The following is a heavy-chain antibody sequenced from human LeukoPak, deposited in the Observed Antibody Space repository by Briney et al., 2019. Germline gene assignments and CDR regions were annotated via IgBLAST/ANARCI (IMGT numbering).Heavy chain of an antibody. CDR2: ISWNSGSI. J-gene: IGHJ1*01. V-gene: IGHV3-9*03. CDR3: AKDWSDFWSGYYEN. Sequence: PGRPLRLSCVASGFTFDDYAMHWVRQAPGKGLEWVSGISWNSGSIGYADSVKGRFTISRDNAKNSLYLQMNSLRAEDMALYYCAKDWSDFWSGYYENWGQGTLVTVSS. D-gene: IGHD3-3*01. CDR1: GFTFDDYA.